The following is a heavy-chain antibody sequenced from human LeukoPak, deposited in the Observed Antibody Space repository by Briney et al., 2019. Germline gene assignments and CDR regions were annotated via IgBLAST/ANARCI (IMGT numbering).Heavy chain of an antibody. V-gene: IGHV3-30*02. CDR1: GFTFSSYG. Sequence: GGSLRLSCAASGFTFSSYGMHWVRQAPGKGLEWVAFIRYDGSNKYYADSVKGRFTISRDNSKNTLYLQMNSLRAEDTAVCYCAKGRGWEASYYYYYMDVWGKGTTVTISS. CDR3: AKGRGWEASYYYYYMDV. D-gene: IGHD1-26*01. CDR2: IRYDGSNK. J-gene: IGHJ6*03.